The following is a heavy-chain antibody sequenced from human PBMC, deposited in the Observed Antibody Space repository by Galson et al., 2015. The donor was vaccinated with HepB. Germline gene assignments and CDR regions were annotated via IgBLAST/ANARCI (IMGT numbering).Heavy chain of an antibody. Sequence: SLRLSCAASGFTFSTYAMHWGRQAPGKGPEYVSLINSNGGSTYYADSVKGRFTISRDNSKNTLYLQMSSLRAEDTAVYYCVKVGGYYGSGRGYFDYWGQGTLVTVSS. J-gene: IGHJ4*02. V-gene: IGHV3-64D*06. CDR3: VKVGGYYGSGRGYFDY. CDR1: GFTFSTYA. CDR2: INSNGGST. D-gene: IGHD3-10*01.